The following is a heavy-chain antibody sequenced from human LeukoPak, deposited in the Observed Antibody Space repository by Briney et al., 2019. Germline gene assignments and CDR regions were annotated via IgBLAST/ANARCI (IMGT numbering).Heavy chain of an antibody. D-gene: IGHD2-8*02. J-gene: IGHJ4*02. Sequence: GGSLRLSCAASGFTFSRYWMHWVRQAPGKGLVWVSRMKTDGTRIDYADSVKGRFTISRDNAKDTLYLQMNSLGVEDTAVYFCASDFTGRDDYWGQGTLVSVSS. CDR3: ASDFTGRDDY. CDR2: MKTDGTRI. CDR1: GFTFSRYW. V-gene: IGHV3-74*01.